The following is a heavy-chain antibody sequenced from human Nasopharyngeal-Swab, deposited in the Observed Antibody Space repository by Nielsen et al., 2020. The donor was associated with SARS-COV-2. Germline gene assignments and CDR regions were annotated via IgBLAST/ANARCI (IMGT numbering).Heavy chain of an antibody. D-gene: IGHD5-18*01. CDR1: GFSFSSYW. V-gene: IGHV3-7*03. Sequence: GGSLRLSCAASGFSFSSYWMSWVRQAPGKGLEWVANINLYGSQKNFVDSVKGRFTISRDNAKNSLYLQVNGLRAEDTAVYYCARRLPTAMVFDYWGQGTLVTVSS. CDR2: INLYGSQK. CDR3: ARRLPTAMVFDY. J-gene: IGHJ4*02.